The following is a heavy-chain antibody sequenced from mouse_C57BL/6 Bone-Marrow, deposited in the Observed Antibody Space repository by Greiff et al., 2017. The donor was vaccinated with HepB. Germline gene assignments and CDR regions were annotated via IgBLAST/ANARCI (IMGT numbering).Heavy chain of an antibody. J-gene: IGHJ1*03. Sequence: EVQVVESGGDLVKPGGSLKLSCAASGFTFSSYGMSWVRQTPDKRLEWVATISSGGSYTYYPDSVKGRFTISRDNAKNTLYLQMSSLKSEDTAMYYCASPITTVVATSPSYWYFDVWGTGTTVTVSS. CDR2: ISSGGSYT. CDR1: GFTFSSYG. D-gene: IGHD1-1*01. V-gene: IGHV5-6*01. CDR3: ASPITTVVATSPSYWYFDV.